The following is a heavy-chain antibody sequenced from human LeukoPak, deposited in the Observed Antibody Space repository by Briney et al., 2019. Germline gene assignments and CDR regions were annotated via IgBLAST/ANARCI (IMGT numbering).Heavy chain of an antibody. Sequence: PGGSLRLSCAASGFTFSSYSMNWVRQAPGKGLEWVSYISSSSTIYYADSVKGRFTISRDNAKNSLYLQMNSLRDEDTAVYYCARSRNTDYWGQGTLVTVSS. V-gene: IGHV3-48*02. CDR1: GFTFSSYS. CDR2: ISSSSTI. CDR3: ARSRNTDY. J-gene: IGHJ4*02. D-gene: IGHD1-14*01.